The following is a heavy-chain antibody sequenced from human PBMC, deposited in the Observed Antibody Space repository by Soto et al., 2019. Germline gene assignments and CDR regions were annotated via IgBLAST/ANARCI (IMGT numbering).Heavy chain of an antibody. CDR2: ISYDGSNK. CDR1: GFTFSSYA. J-gene: IGHJ4*02. Sequence: QVQLVESGGGVVQPGRSLRLSCAASGFTFSSYAMHWVRQAPGKGLEWVAVISYDGSNKYYADSVKGRFTISRDNSKNTLYLQMNSLRAEDTAVYYCARDLRAGWELFWGQVDWGQGTLVTVSS. V-gene: IGHV3-30-3*01. CDR3: ARDLRAGWELFWGQVD. D-gene: IGHD1-26*01.